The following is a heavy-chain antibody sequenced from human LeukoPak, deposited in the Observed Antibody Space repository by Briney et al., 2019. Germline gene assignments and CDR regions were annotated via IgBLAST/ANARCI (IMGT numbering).Heavy chain of an antibody. CDR2: IDASGRNT. V-gene: IGHV3-23*01. D-gene: IGHD7-27*01. CDR3: AKALYDSTGDGY. CDR1: GFTFSSYE. J-gene: IGHJ4*02. Sequence: GGSLRLSCAASGFTFSSYEMNWVRQAPGKGLEWVSAIDASGRNTHYAGSVKGRFSISRDNSKNTLILQMNSLRVEDTAVYYCAKALYDSTGDGYWGQGTLVTISS.